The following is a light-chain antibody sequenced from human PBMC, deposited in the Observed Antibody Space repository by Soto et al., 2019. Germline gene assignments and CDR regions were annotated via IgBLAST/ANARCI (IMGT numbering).Light chain of an antibody. CDR3: QQLYRYPRT. CDR1: QGISRY. V-gene: IGKV1-9*01. CDR2: EAS. J-gene: IGKJ4*01. Sequence: QLTQSPSSLSASVGDRVTITCRASQGISRYLAWYQQKPGKVPKLLISEASTLESAVPSRFSVGGFWTDFTLTISRLQPEEFAIYYCQQLYRYPRTFGGGTKVEIK.